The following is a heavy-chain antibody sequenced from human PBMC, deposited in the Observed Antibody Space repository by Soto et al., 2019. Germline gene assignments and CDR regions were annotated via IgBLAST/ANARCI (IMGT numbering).Heavy chain of an antibody. J-gene: IGHJ3*01. V-gene: IGHV3-21*01. D-gene: IGHD3-22*01. CDR2: IDSSGRFI. CDR3: ARDQMHDYNYDSSGYWRGAFDV. CDR1: GFPFSTYT. Sequence: VRLVESGGGLVKPGGSLRLSCAASGFPFSTYTMNWVRQTPGKGLEWVSSIDSSGRFINYADSMKGRFTMSRDDAKKLFFLRMNSLRAEDTAVYYCARDQMHDYNYDSSGYWRGAFDVCGQGIMVTVPS.